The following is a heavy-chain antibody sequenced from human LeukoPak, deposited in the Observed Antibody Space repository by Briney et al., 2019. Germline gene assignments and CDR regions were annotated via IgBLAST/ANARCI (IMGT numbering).Heavy chain of an antibody. CDR3: AKVRWDNINWYYLDY. V-gene: IGHV3-9*03. CDR1: GSPFDDYA. CDR2: ITWNSGNI. J-gene: IGHJ4*02. Sequence: GGSLRLSCAASGSPFDDYAMHWVRQAPGKGLEWFSGITWNSGNIGYADSVKGRFTISRDNAKNCLYLEMNSLRAEDMALYYCAKVRWDNINWYYLDYWRQGTVVTVPS. D-gene: IGHD1-1*01.